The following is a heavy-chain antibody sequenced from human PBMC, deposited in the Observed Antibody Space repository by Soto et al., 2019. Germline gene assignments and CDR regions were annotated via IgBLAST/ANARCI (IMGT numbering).Heavy chain of an antibody. CDR1: GYSFTSYW. D-gene: IGHD3-22*01. V-gene: IGHV5-10-1*01. CDR2: IDPSDSYT. CDR3: ARHGPSYYYDSSGYDGMDV. J-gene: IGHJ6*02. Sequence: GESLKISCKGSGYSFTSYWISWVRQMPGKGLEWMGRIDPSDSYTNYSPSFQGHVTISADKSISTAYLQWSSLKDSDTAMYYCARHGPSYYYDSSGYDGMDVWGQGTTVTVSS.